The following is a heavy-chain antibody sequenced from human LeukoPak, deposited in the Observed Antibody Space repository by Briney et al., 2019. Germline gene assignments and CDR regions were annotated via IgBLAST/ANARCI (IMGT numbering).Heavy chain of an antibody. D-gene: IGHD5-24*01. CDR3: IRYGYNLLEYSQH. V-gene: IGHV3-53*01. CDR2: IYGSGTT. CDR1: GFIVSSNY. Sequence: PGGSLRLSCAASGFIVSSNYMSWVRQAPGKGPEWVSVIYGSGTTQYADSVKGRFTISRDNSRNTLYLQMNSLKTEDTAMYYCIRYGYNLLEYSQHWGQGTLVTVSS. J-gene: IGHJ1*01.